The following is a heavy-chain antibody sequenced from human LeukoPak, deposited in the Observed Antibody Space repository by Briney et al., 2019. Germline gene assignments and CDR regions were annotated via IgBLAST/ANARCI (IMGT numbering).Heavy chain of an antibody. CDR1: GHNYSYQH. Sequence: GGSVTVSFQASGHNYSYQHIHWVRQAAGQGLEWMGWIVPDGRDTKYAEKFQGRMTLTVDTSITTAYMELHSLTSDDTAVYYCSGRYGPGPVWGQGTLITASS. J-gene: IGHJ4*02. CDR2: IVPDGRDT. V-gene: IGHV1-2*02. CDR3: SGRYGPGPV. D-gene: IGHD3-10*01.